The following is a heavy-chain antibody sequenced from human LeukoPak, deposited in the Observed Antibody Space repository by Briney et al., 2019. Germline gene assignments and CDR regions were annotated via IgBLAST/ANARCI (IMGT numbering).Heavy chain of an antibody. CDR1: GYTFTSYG. CDR2: ISAYNGNT. Sequence: GASVKVSCKASGYTFTSYGISWVRQAPGQGLEWMGWISAYNGNTNYAQKLQGRVTMTTDTSTSTAYMELRSLRSDDTAVYYCARANGGFAYYGILTGYDYWGQGTLVTVSS. CDR3: ARANGGFAYYGILTGYDY. V-gene: IGHV1-18*04. D-gene: IGHD3-9*01. J-gene: IGHJ4*02.